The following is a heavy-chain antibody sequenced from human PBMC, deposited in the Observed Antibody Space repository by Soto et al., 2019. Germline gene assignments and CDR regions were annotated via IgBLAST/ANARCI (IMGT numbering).Heavy chain of an antibody. D-gene: IGHD3-10*01. CDR1: GFTFSSYG. CDR2: ISYDGSNK. J-gene: IGHJ6*02. V-gene: IGHV3-30*18. CDR3: AKETHMITMVRGVTPYYYGMDV. Sequence: GGSLRLSCAASGFTFSSYGMHWVRQAPGKGLEWVAVISYDGSNKYYADSVKGRFTISRDNSKNTLYLQMNSLRAEDTAVYYCAKETHMITMVRGVTPYYYGMDVWGQGTTVTVSS.